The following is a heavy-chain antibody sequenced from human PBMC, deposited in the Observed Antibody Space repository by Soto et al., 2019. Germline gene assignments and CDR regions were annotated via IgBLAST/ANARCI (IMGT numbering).Heavy chain of an antibody. CDR3: RRNDIHGRGSTCYGIPMDV. CDR1: GFTVSSKY. CDR2: LNRGGSI. D-gene: IGHD2-15*01. J-gene: IGHJ6*03. Sequence: EVPLVESGGGLVQAGGSLRLSCALSGFTVSSKYMSWVSQAPGKGLEWVSLLNRGGSISYADSVKGSFTIYRDNSENTLYLQMSPLGVEDTAVYYCRRNDIHGRGSTCYGIPMDVWGKGTTVTVSS. V-gene: IGHV3-66*01.